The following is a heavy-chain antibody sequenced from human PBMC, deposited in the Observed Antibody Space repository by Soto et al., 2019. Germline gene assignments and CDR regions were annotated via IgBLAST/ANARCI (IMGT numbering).Heavy chain of an antibody. D-gene: IGHD3-3*01. V-gene: IGHV3-33*01. CDR2: IWYDGSNK. Sequence: QVQLVESGGGVVQPGRSLRLSCAASGFTFSSYGMHWVRQAPGKGLEWVAVIWYDGSNKDYADSVKGRCTISRDNSXXTLYLQMNSLRVEDTAVYYCARVAYDFWSGYPPDYWGQGTLVTVSS. CDR1: GFTFSSYG. CDR3: ARVAYDFWSGYPPDY. J-gene: IGHJ4*02.